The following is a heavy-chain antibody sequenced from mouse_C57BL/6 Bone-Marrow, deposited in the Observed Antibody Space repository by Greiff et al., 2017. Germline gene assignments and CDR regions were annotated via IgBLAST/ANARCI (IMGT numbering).Heavy chain of an antibody. CDR1: GYTFTSSW. D-gene: IGHD3-2*02. Sequence: VQLQQPGAELVKPGASVKMSCKASGYTFTSSWITWVKQRPGQGLEWIGDIYPGSGSTTYNEKFKSKAPLTVDTSSSTANMQLSSLTSEDSAVYYCAREARQLRLERDAMDYWGQGTSVTVSS. V-gene: IGHV1-55*01. CDR3: AREARQLRLERDAMDY. J-gene: IGHJ4*01. CDR2: IYPGSGST.